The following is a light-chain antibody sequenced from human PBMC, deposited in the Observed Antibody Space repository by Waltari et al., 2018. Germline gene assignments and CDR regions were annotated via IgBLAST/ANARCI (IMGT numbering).Light chain of an antibody. Sequence: SSELTQDPAVSVALGQTVRITCQGDSLRSFYASGYQQKPGQAPVLVLTGKNNRPPGIPDRFAGSSSGNTASLTITGAQAEDEADYYGNSRDSSGNHLDVVFGGGTKLTVL. CDR2: GKN. J-gene: IGLJ2*01. CDR1: SLRSFY. CDR3: NSRDSSGNHLDVV. V-gene: IGLV3-19*01.